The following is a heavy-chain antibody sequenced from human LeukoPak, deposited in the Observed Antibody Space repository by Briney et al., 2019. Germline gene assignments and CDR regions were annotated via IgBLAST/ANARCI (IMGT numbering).Heavy chain of an antibody. CDR3: ASNKEVFYDSSGGY. V-gene: IGHV3-20*04. Sequence: GGSLRLSCVGSGVTFTSYWMHWVRQAPGKGLEWVSGINWNGGSTGYADSVKGRFTISRDNSKNTLFLQMKSLRAEDTAVYYCASNKEVFYDSSGGYWGQGTLVTVSS. D-gene: IGHD3-22*01. J-gene: IGHJ4*02. CDR1: GVTFTSYW. CDR2: INWNGGST.